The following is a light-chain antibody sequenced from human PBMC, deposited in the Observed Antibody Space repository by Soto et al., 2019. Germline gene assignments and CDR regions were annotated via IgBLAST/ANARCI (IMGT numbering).Light chain of an antibody. CDR3: QQYGSSPMYT. Sequence: EIVLTQSPGTLSLSPGEGATLSCRASQSFRRISLAWYQQKPGQAPRLLIYGASTRATGIPDRFSGSGSGKDFTLTISRLEPEDFAVYYCQQYGSSPMYTFGQGTKLEIK. J-gene: IGKJ2*01. CDR2: GAS. V-gene: IGKV3-20*01. CDR1: QSFRRIS.